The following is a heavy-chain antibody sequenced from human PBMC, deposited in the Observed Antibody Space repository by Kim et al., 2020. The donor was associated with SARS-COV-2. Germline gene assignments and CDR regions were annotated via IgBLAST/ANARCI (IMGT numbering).Heavy chain of an antibody. V-gene: IGHV4-39*07. D-gene: IGHD6-13*01. J-gene: IGHJ6*02. Sequence: SETLSLTCTVSGGSISSSSYYWGWIRQPPGKGLEWIGSIYYSGSTYYNPSLKSRVTISVDTSKNQFSLKLSSVTAADTAVYYCARGSRDPSGIAAAGYYYYYYGMDVWGQGTTVTVSS. CDR3: ARGSRDPSGIAAAGYYYYYYGMDV. CDR1: GGSISSSSYY. CDR2: IYYSGST.